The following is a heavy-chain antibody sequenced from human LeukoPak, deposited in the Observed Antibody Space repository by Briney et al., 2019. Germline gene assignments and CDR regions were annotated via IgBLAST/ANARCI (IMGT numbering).Heavy chain of an antibody. CDR1: GYAFTSYG. J-gene: IGHJ3*02. CDR3: AREDCSGGSCYSLSLTPVFHVFDI. V-gene: IGHV1-18*01. D-gene: IGHD2-15*01. Sequence: ASVKVSRKASGYAFTSYGISWVRQAPAQGLDWMGLISAYNGNTNYAPKLQGRVTMTTDTSTSTAYMELRSLRSDDTAVYYCAREDCSGGSCYSLSLTPVFHVFDIWGQGTMVTVSS. CDR2: ISAYNGNT.